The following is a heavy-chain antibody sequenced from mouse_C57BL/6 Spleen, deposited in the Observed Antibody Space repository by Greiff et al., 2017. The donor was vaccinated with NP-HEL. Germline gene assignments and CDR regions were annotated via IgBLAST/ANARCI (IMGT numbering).Heavy chain of an antibody. CDR2: IDPETGDT. Sequence: VQLQQSGAELVRPGASVKLSCTASGFNINDDYMHWVKQRPEQGLEWIGWIDPETGDTEYASKFQGKGTITADTSSNTAYLQRSSLTSEDTAVYYCTTGSSGYVWFAYWGQDTLVTVSA. J-gene: IGHJ3*01. D-gene: IGHD3-2*02. V-gene: IGHV14-4*01. CDR3: TTGSSGYVWFAY. CDR1: GFNINDDY.